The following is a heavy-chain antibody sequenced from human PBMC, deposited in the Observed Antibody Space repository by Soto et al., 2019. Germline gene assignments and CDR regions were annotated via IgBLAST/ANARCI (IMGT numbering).Heavy chain of an antibody. CDR3: TTARGYYYYGMDV. J-gene: IGHJ6*02. Sequence: EVQLVESGGGLVKPGGSLRLSCAASGFTFSNAWMNWVRQAPGKGLEWVGRIKSKTDRGTTDYAAPVKGRFTISRDDSKNTLYLQMNSLKTEDTAVYYCTTARGYYYYGMDVWGQGTTVTVSS. CDR1: GFTFSNAW. CDR2: IKSKTDRGTT. V-gene: IGHV3-15*07.